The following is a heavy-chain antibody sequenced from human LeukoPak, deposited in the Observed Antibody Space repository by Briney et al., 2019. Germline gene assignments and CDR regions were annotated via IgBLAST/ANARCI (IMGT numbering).Heavy chain of an antibody. V-gene: IGHV4-34*01. CDR2: INHSGST. CDR1: GGSFSGYY. J-gene: IGHJ3*02. Sequence: SETLSLTCAVYGGSFSGYYWSWIRQPPGKGLEWIGEINHSGSTNYNPSLKSRVTISVDTSKNQFSLKLSSVTAADTAVYYCARGRGQRTYYYGSGSYFSAFDIWGQGTMVTVSS. CDR3: ARGRGQRTYYYGSGSYFSAFDI. D-gene: IGHD3-10*01.